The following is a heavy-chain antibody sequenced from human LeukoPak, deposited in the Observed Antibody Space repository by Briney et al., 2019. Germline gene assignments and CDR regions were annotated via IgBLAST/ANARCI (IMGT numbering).Heavy chain of an antibody. CDR1: GGSISSSSYY. J-gene: IGHJ4*02. D-gene: IGHD3-9*01. V-gene: IGHV4-39*07. Sequence: TSETLSLTCTVSGGSISSSSYYWSWIRQPPGKGLEWIGEINHSGSTNYNPSLKSRVTISVDTSKNQFSLKLSSVTAADTAVYYCARDILTGYVDYWGQGTLVTVSS. CDR3: ARDILTGYVDY. CDR2: INHSGST.